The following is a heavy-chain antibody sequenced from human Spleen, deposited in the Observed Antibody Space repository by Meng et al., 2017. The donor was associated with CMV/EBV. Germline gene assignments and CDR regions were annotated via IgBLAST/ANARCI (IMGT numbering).Heavy chain of an antibody. J-gene: IGHJ6*02. D-gene: IGHD6-19*01. Sequence: GESLKISCGASGFTFSTYGMHWVRQAPGKGLEWVAFIQSDGSKKYYADSVKGRFTISRDNSRNRLYVQVNSLRPEDTAVYYCARSIVVAGTWSYYYYGMDVWGQGTTVTVSS. CDR1: GFTFSTYG. CDR3: ARSIVVAGTWSYYYYGMDV. V-gene: IGHV3-30*02. CDR2: IQSDGSKK.